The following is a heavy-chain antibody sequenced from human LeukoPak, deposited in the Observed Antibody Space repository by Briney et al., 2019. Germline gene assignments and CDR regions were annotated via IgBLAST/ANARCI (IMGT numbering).Heavy chain of an antibody. J-gene: IGHJ6*02. Sequence: PGGSLRLSCTASGFTFGDYAMSWVRQAPGKGLEWVAVISYDGSNKYYADSVKGRFTISRDNSKNTLYLQMNSLRAEDTAVYYCAKDLGHRIAARPGYYYYGMDVWGQGTTVTVSS. V-gene: IGHV3-30*04. CDR2: ISYDGSNK. D-gene: IGHD6-6*01. CDR1: GFTFGDYA. CDR3: AKDLGHRIAARPGYYYYGMDV.